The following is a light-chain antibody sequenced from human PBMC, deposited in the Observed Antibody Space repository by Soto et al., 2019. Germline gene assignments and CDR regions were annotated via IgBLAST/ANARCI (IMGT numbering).Light chain of an antibody. J-gene: IGKJ1*01. Sequence: EIVLTQSQATLSLSPGERATLXWPTSQSVSNYLAWYQQKPGQAPRLLIYDASNRATGIPARFSGSGSGTDFTLTISSLEPEDFAVYYCQQYGSSPEGTFGQGTKVDIK. CDR2: DAS. V-gene: IGKV3-11*01. CDR3: QQYGSSPEGT. CDR1: QSVSNY.